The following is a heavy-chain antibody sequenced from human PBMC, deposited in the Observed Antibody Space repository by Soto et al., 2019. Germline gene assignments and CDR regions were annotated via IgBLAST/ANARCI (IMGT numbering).Heavy chain of an antibody. D-gene: IGHD6-6*01. V-gene: IGHV3-23*01. CDR2: ISGSGGST. CDR3: AKDRRIPAQLSDDY. Sequence: EGPLRRSCAASGFTFSSYAMSWVRQAPGKGLEWASAISGSGGSTYYADSVKGRFTISRDNSKNTLYLQMNSLRAEDTAVYYCAKDRRIPAQLSDDYWGQGTLVIVS. CDR1: GFTFSSYA. J-gene: IGHJ4*02.